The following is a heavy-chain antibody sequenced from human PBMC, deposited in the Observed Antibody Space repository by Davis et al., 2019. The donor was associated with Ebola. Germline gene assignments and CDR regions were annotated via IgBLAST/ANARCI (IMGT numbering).Heavy chain of an antibody. Sequence: SPNIPCPASGFTFSSYALHWVRQAPGKGLERVAVISYDGSNKYYADSVKGRFTISRDNSKNTLYLQMNSLGAEDTAVYYCARDVYSSGWYAPEYFQHWGQGTLVTVSS. D-gene: IGHD6-19*01. CDR3: ARDVYSSGWYAPEYFQH. CDR2: ISYDGSNK. J-gene: IGHJ1*01. CDR1: GFTFSSYA. V-gene: IGHV3-30-3*01.